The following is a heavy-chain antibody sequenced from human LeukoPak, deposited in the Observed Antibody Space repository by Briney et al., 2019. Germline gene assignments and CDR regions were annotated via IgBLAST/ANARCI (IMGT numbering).Heavy chain of an antibody. CDR1: GFTFSSYA. V-gene: IGHV3-23*01. Sequence: PGGSLRLSCEASGFTFSSYAMSWVRQAPGKGLEWVSAISGSGGSTYYADSVKGRFTISRDNSKNTLYLQMNSLRAEDTAVYYCAKMGGPVSYFDYWGQGTLVTVSS. J-gene: IGHJ4*02. D-gene: IGHD3-16*01. CDR3: AKMGGPVSYFDY. CDR2: ISGSGGST.